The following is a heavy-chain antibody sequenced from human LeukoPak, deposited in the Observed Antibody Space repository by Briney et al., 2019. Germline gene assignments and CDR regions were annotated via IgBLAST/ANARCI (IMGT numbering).Heavy chain of an antibody. CDR1: GFTFSSYA. CDR3: ARGTVMGLFDY. Sequence: PGGSLRLSCAASGFTFSSYATHWDRQAPGKGLEWVAVISYDGSNKYYADSVKGRFTISRDNSKNTLYLQMNSLRAEDTAVYYCARGTVMGLFDYWGQGTLVTVSS. D-gene: IGHD4-17*01. J-gene: IGHJ4*02. V-gene: IGHV3-30-3*01. CDR2: ISYDGSNK.